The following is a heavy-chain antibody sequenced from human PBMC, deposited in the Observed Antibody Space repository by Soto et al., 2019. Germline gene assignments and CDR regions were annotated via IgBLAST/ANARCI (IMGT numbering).Heavy chain of an antibody. V-gene: IGHV1-69*12. Sequence: QVQLVQSGAEVKKPGSSVKVSCKASGGTFSSYAITWVRQAPGQGLEWMGGIIPIFGTANYAQKFQARVTITADESTSTAYRELSSLRSEDTAVYYCARDGGPSSGYSPYWFDPWGQGTLVTVSS. CDR1: GGTFSSYA. CDR3: ARDGGPSSGYSPYWFDP. J-gene: IGHJ5*02. D-gene: IGHD3-22*01. CDR2: IIPIFGTA.